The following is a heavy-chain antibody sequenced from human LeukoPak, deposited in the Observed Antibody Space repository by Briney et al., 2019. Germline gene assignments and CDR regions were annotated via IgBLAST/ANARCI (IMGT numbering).Heavy chain of an antibody. CDR2: IRSKAYGGTT. CDR1: GFTFSDHY. D-gene: IGHD2-21*01. J-gene: IGHJ4*02. CDR3: SDGLDY. V-gene: IGHV3-49*04. Sequence: GGSLRLSCAASGFTFSDHYMDWVRQAPGKGLEWVGFIRSKAYGGTTEYAASVKGRFTISRDDSKSIAYLQMNSLKTEDTAVYYCSDGLDYWGQGTLVTVSS.